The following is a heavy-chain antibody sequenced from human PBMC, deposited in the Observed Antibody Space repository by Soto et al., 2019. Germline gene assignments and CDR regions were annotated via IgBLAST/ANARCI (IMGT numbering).Heavy chain of an antibody. CDR3: AKDTRPGIAVAGSFDY. V-gene: IGHV3-23*01. Sequence: GGSLRLSCAASGFTFSSYAMSWVRQAPGKGLEWVSAISGSGGSTYYADSVKGRFTISRDNSKNTLYLQMNSLRAEDTAVYYCAKDTRPGIAVAGSFDYCGQGTLVTVSS. J-gene: IGHJ4*02. D-gene: IGHD6-19*01. CDR1: GFTFSSYA. CDR2: ISGSGGST.